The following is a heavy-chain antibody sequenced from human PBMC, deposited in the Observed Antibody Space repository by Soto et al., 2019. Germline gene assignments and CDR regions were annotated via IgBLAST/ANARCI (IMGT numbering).Heavy chain of an antibody. V-gene: IGHV3-23*01. CDR1: GFTLQNYA. J-gene: IGHJ5*02. CDR2: LIGGHYGT. Sequence: GGSLRLSCTASGFTLQNYAMAWVRQAPGKGLEWVSTLIGGHYGTAYSYSVKGRFTVSRDNSKNCLYLQMNSLGVEETAMYFCAKGKSTGDIDWFDPWGQGSLVTVSS. CDR3: AKGKSTGDIDWFDP. D-gene: IGHD7-27*01.